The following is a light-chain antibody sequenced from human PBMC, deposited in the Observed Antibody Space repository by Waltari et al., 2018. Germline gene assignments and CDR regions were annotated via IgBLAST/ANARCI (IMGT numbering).Light chain of an antibody. V-gene: IGLV1-44*01. Sequence: QSFLTQPPSASGTPGQRVTTPCSGSSSNIGSNTVNWYQQPPGTAPKLLIYSNNQWPSGVPDRFSGSKSGTSASLAISGLQSEDEADYYCAAWDDSLNGVVFGGGTKLTVL. CDR2: SNN. CDR3: AAWDDSLNGVV. J-gene: IGLJ2*01. CDR1: SSNIGSNT.